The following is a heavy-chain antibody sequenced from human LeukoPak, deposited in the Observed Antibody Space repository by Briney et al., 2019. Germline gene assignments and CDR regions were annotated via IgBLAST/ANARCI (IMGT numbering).Heavy chain of an antibody. Sequence: SETLSLTCTVSGGSISSYYWSWIRQPPGKGLEWIGYIYYSGSTNYNPSLKSRVTISVDTSKNQFSLKLSSVTAADTAVYYCARPRHSGSYYDAFDIWGQGTMVTVSA. D-gene: IGHD3-10*01. V-gene: IGHV4-59*08. CDR1: GGSISSYY. CDR2: IYYSGST. CDR3: ARPRHSGSYYDAFDI. J-gene: IGHJ3*02.